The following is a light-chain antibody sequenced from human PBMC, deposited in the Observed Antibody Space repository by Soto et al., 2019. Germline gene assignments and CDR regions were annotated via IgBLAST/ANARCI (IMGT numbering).Light chain of an antibody. CDR1: QTINNY. V-gene: IGKV1-39*01. J-gene: IGKJ3*01. Sequence: DIQMTQSPSSLSASVGDSVSITCRTSQTINNYLNWYQQKPGKAPKLLIYVASTLQGGVPSRFSCSGSGTEFSLTISSLQPEDSATYYCQQSYSTLFTFGPGTKVDVK. CDR3: QQSYSTLFT. CDR2: VAS.